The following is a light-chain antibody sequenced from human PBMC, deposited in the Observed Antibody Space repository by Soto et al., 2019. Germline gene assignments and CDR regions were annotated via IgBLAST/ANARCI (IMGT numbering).Light chain of an antibody. V-gene: IGKV2-28*01. J-gene: IGKJ1*01. CDR1: QSLLPSNGYDY. Sequence: DIVITQSPLSLPVTPVEPASISCRPSQSLLPSNGYDYLDWYLQKPGQSPQLLFHVGSLRAHGVTDRISDSASGTDLTLRISRVGTEDFGVYYRIQCLPSPRTFGQGTKVEIK. CDR3: IQCLPSPRT. CDR2: VGS.